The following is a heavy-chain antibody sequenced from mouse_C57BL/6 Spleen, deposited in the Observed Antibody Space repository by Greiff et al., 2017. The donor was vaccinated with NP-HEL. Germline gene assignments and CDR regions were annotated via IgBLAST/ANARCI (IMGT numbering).Heavy chain of an antibody. CDR2: ISSGSSTI. CDR3: ARPIYYDAMDY. D-gene: IGHD2-4*01. J-gene: IGHJ4*01. CDR1: GFTFSDYG. V-gene: IGHV5-17*01. Sequence: EVKVIESGGGLVKPGGSLKLSCAASGFTFSDYGMHWVRQAPEKGLEWVAYISSGSSTIYYADTVKGRFTISSDNAKNTLFLQMTSLRSEDTAMYYCARPIYYDAMDYWGQGTSVTVSS.